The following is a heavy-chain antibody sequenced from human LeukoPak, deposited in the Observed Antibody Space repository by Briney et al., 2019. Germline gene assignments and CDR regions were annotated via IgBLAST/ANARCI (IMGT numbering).Heavy chain of an antibody. CDR2: ISYDGSNK. Sequence: GRSLRLSCAASGFTFSSYAMHWVRQALGKGLEWVAVISYDGSNKYYADSVKGRFTISRDNSKNTLYLQMNSLRAEDTAVYYCAREFATWGQGTLVTVSA. CDR1: GFTFSSYA. V-gene: IGHV3-30-3*01. CDR3: AREFAT. D-gene: IGHD3-10*01. J-gene: IGHJ4*02.